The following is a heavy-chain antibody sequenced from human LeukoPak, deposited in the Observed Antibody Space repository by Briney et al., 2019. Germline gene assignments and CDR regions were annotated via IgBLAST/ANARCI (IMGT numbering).Heavy chain of an antibody. CDR2: IYPGDSDT. CDR1: GYSFTSYW. J-gene: IGHJ4*02. CDR3: ARPGPATGTTNSFDY. Sequence: GESLKISCKGSGYSFTSYWIGWVRQMPGKGLEWMGIIYPGDSDTRYSPSFQGQVTISADKSISTAYLQWSSLKASDTAMYYCARPGPATGTTNSFDYWGQGTLVTVSS. V-gene: IGHV5-51*01. D-gene: IGHD1-7*01.